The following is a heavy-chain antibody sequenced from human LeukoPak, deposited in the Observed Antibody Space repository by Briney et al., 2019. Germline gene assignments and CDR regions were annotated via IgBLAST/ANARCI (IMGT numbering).Heavy chain of an antibody. Sequence: PGGSMRLSCVASGFTFSNFAMTWVHQAPGEGLEWVSTIGGGGDGTYYADSVKGRFTISRDESKNTLYLQMNSLRAEDTAIYYCAKDLARGFCGGGSCYPFDYWGQGTLVTVSS. CDR3: AKDLARGFCGGGSCYPFDY. CDR2: IGGGGDGT. J-gene: IGHJ4*02. CDR1: GFTFSNFA. D-gene: IGHD2-15*01. V-gene: IGHV3-23*01.